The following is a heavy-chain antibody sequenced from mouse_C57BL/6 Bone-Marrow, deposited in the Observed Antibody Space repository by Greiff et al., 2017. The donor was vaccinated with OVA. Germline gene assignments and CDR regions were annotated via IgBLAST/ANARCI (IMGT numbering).Heavy chain of an antibody. Sequence: EVHLVESGGGLVKPGGSLKLSCAASGFTFSSYAMSWVRQTPEKRLEWVATISDGGSYTYYPDNVKGRFTISRDNAKNNLYLQMSHLKSEDTAMYYCARDIDSSGYDYAMDYWGQGTSVTVSS. CDR2: ISDGGSYT. V-gene: IGHV5-4*01. J-gene: IGHJ4*01. CDR3: ARDIDSSGYDYAMDY. CDR1: GFTFSSYA. D-gene: IGHD3-2*02.